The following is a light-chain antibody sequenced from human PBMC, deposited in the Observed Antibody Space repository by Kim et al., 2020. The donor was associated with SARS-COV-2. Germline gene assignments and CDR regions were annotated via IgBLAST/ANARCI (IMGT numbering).Light chain of an antibody. V-gene: IGLV3-9*01. Sequence: SYELTQPLSVSVALGQTARITCGGNNIGSKNVHWYQQKPGQAPVLVIYRDTNRPSGIPERFSGSYSGNTATLTISRAQAGDEADYYCQVWDSSTVVFGGG. CDR2: RDT. J-gene: IGLJ2*01. CDR3: QVWDSSTVV. CDR1: NIGSKN.